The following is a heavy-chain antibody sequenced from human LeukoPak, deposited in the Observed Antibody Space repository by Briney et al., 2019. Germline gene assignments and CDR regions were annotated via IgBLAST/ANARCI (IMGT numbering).Heavy chain of an antibody. J-gene: IGHJ4*02. Sequence: GGSLRLSCAASGFTFSSYAMSWVRQAPGKGLEWVSAISGSGGSTYYADSVKGRFTISRDNSKDTLYLQMNSLRAEDTAVYYCAKAPDYGDYLYFDYWGQGTLVTVSS. CDR1: GFTFSSYA. D-gene: IGHD4-17*01. CDR2: ISGSGGST. CDR3: AKAPDYGDYLYFDY. V-gene: IGHV3-23*01.